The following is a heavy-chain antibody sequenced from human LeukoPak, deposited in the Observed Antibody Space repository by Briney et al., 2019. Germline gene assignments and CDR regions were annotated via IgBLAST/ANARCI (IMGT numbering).Heavy chain of an antibody. CDR3: AIGPNWGTHS. CDR1: GFTFSTYT. CDR2: IGSSGGGI. Sequence: GGSLRLSCAASGFTFSTYTMYWVRHPPGKRLEWVSIIGSSGGGIHYADSVKGRFTISRDNSKNALYLQMNSLRVEDTAVYYCAIGPNWGTHSWGQRVLVTVSS. V-gene: IGHV3-23*01. D-gene: IGHD7-27*01. J-gene: IGHJ4*02.